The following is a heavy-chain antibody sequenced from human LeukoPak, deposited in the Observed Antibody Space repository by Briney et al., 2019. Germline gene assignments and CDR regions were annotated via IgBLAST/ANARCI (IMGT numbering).Heavy chain of an antibody. CDR3: ARTRSSWYDY. CDR2: ISSSGSTI. J-gene: IGHJ4*02. D-gene: IGHD6-13*01. CDR1: GFTFSSYE. V-gene: IGHV3-48*03. Sequence: GGSLRLSCAASGFTFSSYEMNWVRQAPGNGLEWVSYISSSGSTIYYADSVKGRFTISRDNAKNSLYLQMNSLRAEDTAVYYCARTRSSWYDYWGQGTLVTVSS.